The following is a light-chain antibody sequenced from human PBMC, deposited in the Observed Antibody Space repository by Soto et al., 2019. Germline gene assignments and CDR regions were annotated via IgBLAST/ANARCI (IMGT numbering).Light chain of an antibody. V-gene: IGLV2-8*01. Sequence: QSALTQPPSASGSHGQSVAISCTGTSSDVGGYNYVSWYQLHPGKAPKLMIYEVNMRPSGVPDRFSGSKSGNTASLTVSGLRAEDEADYYCSSYAGSNNYVFGTGTKVTVL. J-gene: IGLJ1*01. CDR3: SSYAGSNNYV. CDR2: EVN. CDR1: SSDVGGYNY.